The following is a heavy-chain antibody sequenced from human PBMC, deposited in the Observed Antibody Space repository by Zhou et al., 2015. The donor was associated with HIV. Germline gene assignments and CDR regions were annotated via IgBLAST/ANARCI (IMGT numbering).Heavy chain of an antibody. Sequence: QVQLVQSGAEVKKPGSSVKVSCKASGGTFSSYTISWVRQAPGQGLEWMGRIIPILGIANYAQKFQGRVTITADKSTSTAYMELSSLRSEDTAVYYCARDISFGEPHGYGDYVISAFDIWGQGTMVTVSS. J-gene: IGHJ3*02. V-gene: IGHV1-69*08. CDR2: IIPILGIA. CDR3: ARDISFGEPHGYGDYVISAFDI. D-gene: IGHD4-17*01. CDR1: GGTFSSYT.